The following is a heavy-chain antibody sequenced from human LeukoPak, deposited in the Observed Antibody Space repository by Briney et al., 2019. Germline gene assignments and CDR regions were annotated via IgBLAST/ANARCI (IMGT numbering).Heavy chain of an antibody. Sequence: PGGSLRLSCAASGFTFTSYSMNWVRQAPGKGLEWVANIKQGGSEKYYVDSVKGRFTISRDNAKNSLYLQMNTLRAEDTAMYYCAKDAQPRSRWFDPWGQGTLVTVSS. CDR3: AKDAQPRSRWFDP. J-gene: IGHJ5*02. V-gene: IGHV3-7*03. CDR1: GFTFTSYS. D-gene: IGHD3-16*01. CDR2: IKQGGSEK.